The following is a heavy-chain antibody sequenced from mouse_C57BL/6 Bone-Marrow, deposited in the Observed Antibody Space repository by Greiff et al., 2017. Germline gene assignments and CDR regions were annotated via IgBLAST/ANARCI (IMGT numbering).Heavy chain of an antibody. J-gene: IGHJ4*01. CDR3: TTWGYYAMDY. Sequence: EVKLMESGAELVRPGASVKLSCTASGFNIKDDYMHWVKQRPEQGLEWIGWIDPENGDTEYASKFQGKATITADTSSNTAYLQLSSLTSEDTAVYYCTTWGYYAMDYWGQGTSVTVSS. V-gene: IGHV14-4*01. CDR2: IDPENGDT. CDR1: GFNIKDDY.